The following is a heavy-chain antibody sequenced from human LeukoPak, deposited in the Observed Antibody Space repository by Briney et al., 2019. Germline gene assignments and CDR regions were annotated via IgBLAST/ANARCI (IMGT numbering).Heavy chain of an antibody. CDR3: ARDYYDGNGYYYGGY. V-gene: IGHV3-48*01. CDR1: GFTFSSYS. D-gene: IGHD3-22*01. CDR2: ISDSSSTI. Sequence: GGSLRLSCAASGFTFSSYSMNWVRQAPGKGLEWVSYISDSSSTIYYADSVRGRFTISRDNAKNSLYLQMNSLRAEDTAVYYCARDYYDGNGYYYGGYWGQGTLVTVSS. J-gene: IGHJ4*02.